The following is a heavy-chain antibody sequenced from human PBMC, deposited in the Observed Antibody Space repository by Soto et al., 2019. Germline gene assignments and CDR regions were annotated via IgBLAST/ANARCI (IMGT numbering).Heavy chain of an antibody. D-gene: IGHD6-13*01. V-gene: IGHV4-4*07. CDR2: IFANRYN. CDR3: VASLAASGLNWLDP. CDR1: GGSISEKY. Sequence: SETLSLTCIVSGGSISEKYWNWVRQPPGKGLEWVGLIFANRYNDYNPSIKSRVTRSVDASKSQFSLRLTSMTAAATDVYYCVASLAASGLNWLDPWGRGTLVTVSS. J-gene: IGHJ5*02.